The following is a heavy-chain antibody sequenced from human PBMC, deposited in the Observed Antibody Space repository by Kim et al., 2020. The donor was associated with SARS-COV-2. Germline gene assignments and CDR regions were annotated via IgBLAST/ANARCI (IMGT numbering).Heavy chain of an antibody. D-gene: IGHD6-6*01. CDR3: ARGSRIEYSSSSELFDY. CDR2: IGTAGDT. V-gene: IGHV3-13*01. CDR1: GFTFSSYD. Sequence: GGSLRLSCAASGFTFSSYDMHWVRQATGKGLEWVSAIGTAGDTYYPGSVKGRFTISRENAKNSLYLQMNSLRAGDTPVYYCARGSRIEYSSSSELFDYWGQGTLVTVSS. J-gene: IGHJ4*02.